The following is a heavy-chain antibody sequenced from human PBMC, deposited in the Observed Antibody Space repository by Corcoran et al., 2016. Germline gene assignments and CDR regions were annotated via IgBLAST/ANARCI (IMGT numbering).Heavy chain of an antibody. CDR3: ARERAGELSGMDV. Sequence: QVQLVESGGGVVQPGRSLRLSCAASGFTFSSYGMHWVRQAPGKGLEWVAVIWYDGSNKYYADSVKGRFTISRDNSKNTLYLQMNSLRAEDTSVYYCARERAGELSGMDVWGQGTTVTVSS. V-gene: IGHV3-33*01. CDR2: IWYDGSNK. D-gene: IGHD1-7*01. J-gene: IGHJ6*02. CDR1: GFTFSSYG.